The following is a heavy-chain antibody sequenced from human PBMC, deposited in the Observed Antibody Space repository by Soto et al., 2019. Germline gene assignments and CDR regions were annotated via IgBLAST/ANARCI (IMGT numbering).Heavy chain of an antibody. V-gene: IGHV3-23*01. CDR3: AKWFGRACQYFDY. CDR1: GFTFSSYS. D-gene: IGHD3-16*01. J-gene: IGHJ4*02. Sequence: PGGSLRLSCAASGFTFSSYSMTWVRQAPGKGLEWVSAVSGGGDITNYADSVKGRFTTSRENSKNTVYLQMNSLRAEDTALYYCAKWFGRACQYFDYWGQGILVTVSS. CDR2: VSGGGDIT.